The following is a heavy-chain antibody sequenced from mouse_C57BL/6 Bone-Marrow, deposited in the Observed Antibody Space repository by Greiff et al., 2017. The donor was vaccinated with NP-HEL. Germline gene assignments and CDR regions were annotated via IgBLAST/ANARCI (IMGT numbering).Heavy chain of an antibody. Sequence: VKLMESGPELVRPGASVKISCKASGYTFTSYCMQWVRQRPGQGLEWIGEIFPGSGSTFYNEKFKGKATLTVDKSSSTANMELRSLTSEDSAVFVCAEYDGCYSDMDYWGQGTSVTVSS. D-gene: IGHD2-2*01. J-gene: IGHJ4*01. CDR1: GYTFTSYC. CDR2: IFPGSGST. CDR3: AEYDGCYSDMDY. V-gene: IGHV1-56*01.